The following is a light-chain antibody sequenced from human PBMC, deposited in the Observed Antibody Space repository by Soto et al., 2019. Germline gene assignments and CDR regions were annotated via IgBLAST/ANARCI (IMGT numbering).Light chain of an antibody. V-gene: IGLV1-40*01. Sequence: QSVLTQPPSVSGAPEQRVTISCTGSSSNIGAGHDVHWYQHLPGTAPKLLIYGNGHRPSGVPDRLSGSKSGTSASLAITGIQAEDDADYYCQSYDSSLSGSEVFGTGTKVTVL. CDR2: GNG. CDR1: SSNIGAGHD. CDR3: QSYDSSLSGSEV. J-gene: IGLJ1*01.